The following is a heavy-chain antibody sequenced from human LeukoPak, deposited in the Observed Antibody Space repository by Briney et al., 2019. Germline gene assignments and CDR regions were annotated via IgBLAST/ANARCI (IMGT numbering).Heavy chain of an antibody. Sequence: GGSLRLSCAASGFTFSGYWMMWVRQTPGKGLEWVSSISSSSSYIYYADSVKGRFTISRDNAKNSLYLQMNSLRAEDTAVYYCARASDCSGGSCYFPSNFDYWGQGTLVTVSS. D-gene: IGHD2-15*01. V-gene: IGHV3-21*01. CDR1: GFTFSGYW. J-gene: IGHJ4*02. CDR2: ISSSSSYI. CDR3: ARASDCSGGSCYFPSNFDY.